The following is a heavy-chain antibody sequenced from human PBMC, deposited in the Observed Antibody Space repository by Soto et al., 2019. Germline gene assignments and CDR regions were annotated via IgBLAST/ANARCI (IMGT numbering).Heavy chain of an antibody. V-gene: IGHV1-8*01. CDR2: MNPNSGNT. D-gene: IGHD6-13*01. Sequence: ASVKVSCKASGYTFTSYDINWVRQATGQGLEWMGWMNPNSGNTGYAQKFQGRVTMTRNTSISTAYMELSSLRSEDTAVYYCARVLKRQQHSWYDPWGQGTLVTVSS. CDR3: ARVLKRQQHSWYDP. J-gene: IGHJ5*02. CDR1: GYTFTSYD.